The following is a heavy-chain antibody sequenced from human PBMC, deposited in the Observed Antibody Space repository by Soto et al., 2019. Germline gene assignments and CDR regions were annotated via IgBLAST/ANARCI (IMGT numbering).Heavy chain of an antibody. CDR2: ITWNSRVL. Sequence: PGGSLRLSCAGTGLTFDDFAMHWVRQAPGKGLEWVSGITWNSRVLAYADSVKGRFTISRDNARNSLYLQMDSLRDEDTALYYCAKGREDFWSSYYFDSWGQGTLVTVSS. V-gene: IGHV3-9*01. J-gene: IGHJ4*02. CDR1: GLTFDDFA. D-gene: IGHD3-3*01. CDR3: AKGREDFWSSYYFDS.